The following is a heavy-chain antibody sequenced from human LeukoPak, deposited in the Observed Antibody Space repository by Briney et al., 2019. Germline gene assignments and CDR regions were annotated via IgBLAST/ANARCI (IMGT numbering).Heavy chain of an antibody. V-gene: IGHV3-9*01. Sequence: PGGSLRLSCAASGFTFDDYAMHWVRHAPGKGLEWVSGISWNSGSIGYADSVKGRFTISRDNAKNSLYLQMNSLRAEDTALYYCAKGGDRDYYMDVWGKGTTVTISS. CDR3: AKGGDRDYYMDV. CDR1: GFTFDDYA. D-gene: IGHD3-16*01. J-gene: IGHJ6*03. CDR2: ISWNSGSI.